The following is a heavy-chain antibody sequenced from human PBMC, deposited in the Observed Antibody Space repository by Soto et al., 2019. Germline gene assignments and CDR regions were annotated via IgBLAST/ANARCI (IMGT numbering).Heavy chain of an antibody. Sequence: KTSETLSLTCTVSGGSISSYYWSWIRQPPGKGLEWIGYIYYSGSTNYNPSLRSRVTISVDTSKNQFSLKLSSVTAADTAVYYCAREVHYYDSSGYYLRWFDPWGQGTLVTVS. CDR3: AREVHYYDSSGYYLRWFDP. V-gene: IGHV4-59*01. CDR2: IYYSGST. J-gene: IGHJ5*02. CDR1: GGSISSYY. D-gene: IGHD3-22*01.